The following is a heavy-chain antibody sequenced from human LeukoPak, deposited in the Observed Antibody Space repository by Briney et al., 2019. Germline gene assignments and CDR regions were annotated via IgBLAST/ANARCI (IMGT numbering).Heavy chain of an antibody. D-gene: IGHD4-23*01. Sequence: ASVKVSCKASGYTFTSYDINWVRQATRQGLKWMGWMNTNSGNKAYAQKFQSRVTMTRHTSISTAYMALSRLRSDETAVYYCARVLDGGKRYFDYWGQGTLVTVSS. CDR2: MNTNSGNK. CDR3: ARVLDGGKRYFDY. J-gene: IGHJ4*02. V-gene: IGHV1-8*01. CDR1: GYTFTSYD.